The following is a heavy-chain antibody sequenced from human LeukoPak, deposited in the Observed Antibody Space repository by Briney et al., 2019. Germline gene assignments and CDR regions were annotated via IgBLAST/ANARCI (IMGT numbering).Heavy chain of an antibody. CDR2: IYPGDSDT. Sequence: GESLKISCEGSGYSFTSYWIAWVRQMPGKGLEWMGMIYPGDSDTRYSPSFQGQVTISADKSISTAYLQWSSLKASDTAMYYCARGDGYGSESNYNHFDYWGQGTLVTVSS. D-gene: IGHD3-10*01. J-gene: IGHJ4*02. CDR3: ARGDGYGSESNYNHFDY. CDR1: GYSFTSYW. V-gene: IGHV5-51*01.